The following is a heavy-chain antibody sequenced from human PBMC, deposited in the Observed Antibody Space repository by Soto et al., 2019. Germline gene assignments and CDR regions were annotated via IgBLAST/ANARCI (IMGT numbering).Heavy chain of an antibody. J-gene: IGHJ6*03. CDR1: GGSISSYY. D-gene: IGHD6-13*01. Sequence: SETLSLTCFVSGGSISSYYWSWIRQPPGKGLEWIGYIYYSGSTNYNPSLKSRVTISVDTSKNQFSLKLSSVTAADTAVYYCARLFIAAAGDYYYYYMDVWGKGTTVTVSS. CDR3: ARLFIAAAGDYYYYYMDV. V-gene: IGHV4-59*08. CDR2: IYYSGST.